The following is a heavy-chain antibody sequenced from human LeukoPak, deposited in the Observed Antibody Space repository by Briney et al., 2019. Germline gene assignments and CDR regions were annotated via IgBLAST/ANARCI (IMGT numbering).Heavy chain of an antibody. V-gene: IGHV3-11*01. CDR1: GFTFSDYY. Sequence: GGSLRLSCAASGFTFSDYYMSWIRQAPGKGLEWVSYISSSGSTIYYADSVKGRFTISRDNAKNSLYLQMNSLRVEDTAIYFCARDRVGARADSWGQGTLVTVSS. J-gene: IGHJ5*02. CDR2: ISSSGSTI. CDR3: ARDRVGARADS. D-gene: IGHD6-6*01.